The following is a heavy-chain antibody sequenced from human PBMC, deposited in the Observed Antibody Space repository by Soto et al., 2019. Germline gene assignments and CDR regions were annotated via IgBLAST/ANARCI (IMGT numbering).Heavy chain of an antibody. CDR1: GESFSGYY. Sequence: SETLSLTCAVYGESFSGYYGSWIRQPPGKGLEWIGEINHSGSTNYNPSLKSRVTISVDTSKNQFSLKLSSVTAADTAVYYCARGGFVVVPAATKNYYYYYYMDVWGKGTTVTVSS. CDR2: INHSGST. CDR3: ARGGFVVVPAATKNYYYYYYMDV. V-gene: IGHV4-34*01. J-gene: IGHJ6*03. D-gene: IGHD2-2*01.